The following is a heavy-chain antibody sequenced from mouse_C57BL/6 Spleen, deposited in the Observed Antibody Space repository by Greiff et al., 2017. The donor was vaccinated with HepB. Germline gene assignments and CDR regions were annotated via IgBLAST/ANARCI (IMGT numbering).Heavy chain of an antibody. V-gene: IGHV1-26*01. CDR3: ARGVITTVVEDYAMDY. J-gene: IGHJ4*01. CDR2: INPNNGGT. Sequence: EVQLQQSGPELVKPGASVKISCKASGYTFTDYYMNWVKQSHGKSLEWIGDINPNNGGTSYNQKFKGKATLTVDKSSSTAYMELRSLTSEDSAVYYCARGVITTVVEDYAMDYWGQGTSVTVSS. CDR1: GYTFTDYY. D-gene: IGHD1-1*01.